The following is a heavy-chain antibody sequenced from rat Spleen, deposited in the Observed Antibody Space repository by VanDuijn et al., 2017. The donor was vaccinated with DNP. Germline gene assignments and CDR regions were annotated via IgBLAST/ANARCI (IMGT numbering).Heavy chain of an antibody. D-gene: IGHD1-2*01. J-gene: IGHJ2*01. CDR2: INTGSGGT. CDR1: GYTFTSYY. Sequence: QVQLQQSGAELAKPGSSVKISCKASGYTFTSYYISWMKQTTGQGLEYIGYINTGSGGTDYNEKFKGKATLTVDKSSSTAFMQLSSLTPDDSAVFYCARWTITAIDYWGQGVMVTVSS. V-gene: IGHV1-43*01. CDR3: ARWTITAIDY.